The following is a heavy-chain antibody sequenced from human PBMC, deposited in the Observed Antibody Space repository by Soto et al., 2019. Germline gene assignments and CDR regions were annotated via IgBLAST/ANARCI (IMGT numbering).Heavy chain of an antibody. J-gene: IGHJ4*02. Sequence: QVQLQESGPGLVKPSETLSLTCTVSGGSISSYYWSWIRQSPGKGLEWIGYIYSSGSTGYNPSLKSRVTISLDTSKSQFSLKLRSVTAADTAMYYCPTRGGYDPYYFDYWGQGTLVTVSS. D-gene: IGHD5-12*01. CDR3: PTRGGYDPYYFDY. CDR1: GGSISSYY. CDR2: IYSSGST. V-gene: IGHV4-59*01.